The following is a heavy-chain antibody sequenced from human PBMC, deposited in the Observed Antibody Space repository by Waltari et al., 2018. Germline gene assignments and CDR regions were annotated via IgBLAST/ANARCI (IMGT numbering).Heavy chain of an antibody. CDR2: IYYSGGT. V-gene: IGHV4-59*01. CDR3: ARGWGACGTSCLVNWFDP. J-gene: IGHJ5*02. D-gene: IGHD2-2*01. CDR1: GGSISSYY. Sequence: QVQLQESGPGLVKPSENLSLTCTVSGGSISSYYWSWIRQPPGKGLEWIGYIYYSGGTNYHPSLKSRVTISVDTSKNQFSLKLSSVTAADPAVYYCARGWGACGTSCLVNWFDPWGQGTLVTVSS.